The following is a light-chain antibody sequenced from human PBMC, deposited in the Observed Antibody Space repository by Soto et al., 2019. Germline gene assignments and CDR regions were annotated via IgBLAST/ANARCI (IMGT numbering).Light chain of an antibody. V-gene: IGKV3-20*01. Sequence: EIVLTQSPGTLSLSPGERATLSCRASQSISSYYLAWYQQKPGQAPRLLIYGAYSRATGLPDRFSGSGSGTDFTLTISRLEPEDFAVYFCQQYGISPGTFGQGTKVEIK. CDR3: QQYGISPGT. CDR1: QSISSYY. J-gene: IGKJ1*01. CDR2: GAY.